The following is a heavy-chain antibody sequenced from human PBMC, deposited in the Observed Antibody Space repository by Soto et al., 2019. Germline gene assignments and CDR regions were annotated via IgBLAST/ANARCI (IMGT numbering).Heavy chain of an antibody. CDR2: IYYSGST. Sequence: SETLSLTCTVSGGSISSGGYSWSWIRQHPGKGLEWIGYIYYSGSTYYNPSLKSRVTISVDTSKNHFSLKLSSVTAADTAVYYCAREVTDGNWFDPWGQGALVTVSS. J-gene: IGHJ5*02. V-gene: IGHV4-31*03. D-gene: IGHD4-4*01. CDR3: AREVTDGNWFDP. CDR1: GGSISSGGYS.